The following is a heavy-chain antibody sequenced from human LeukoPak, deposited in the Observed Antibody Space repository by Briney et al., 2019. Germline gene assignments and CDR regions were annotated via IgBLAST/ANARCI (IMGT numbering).Heavy chain of an antibody. CDR1: GYTFTSYD. CDR2: MNPNSGNT. CDR3: ARVLSYSGYCSGGSCYPLRY. J-gene: IGHJ4*02. V-gene: IGHV1-8*01. D-gene: IGHD2-15*01. Sequence: ASVKVSCRASGYTFTSYDINWVRQATGQGLEWMGWMNPNSGNTGYAQKFQSRVTMTRNTSISTAYMELSSLRSEDTAAYYCARVLSYSGYCSGGSCYPLRYWGQGTLVTVSS.